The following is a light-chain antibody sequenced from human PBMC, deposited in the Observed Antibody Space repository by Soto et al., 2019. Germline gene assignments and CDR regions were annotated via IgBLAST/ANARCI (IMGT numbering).Light chain of an antibody. CDR3: QQYNKWPPLT. CDR2: GAS. CDR1: QSVSSN. V-gene: IGKV3-15*01. Sequence: EVVMTQSPATLSVSPGESATLSCRASQSVSSNLAWYQQKPGPPPRLLIYGASTRATDIPARFSGSGSGTDFTLTISSLQSEDFAVHYCQQYNKWPPLTFGGGTKVVIK. J-gene: IGKJ4*01.